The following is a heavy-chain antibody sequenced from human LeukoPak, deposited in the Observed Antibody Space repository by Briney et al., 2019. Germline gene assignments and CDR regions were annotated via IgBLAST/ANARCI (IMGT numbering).Heavy chain of an antibody. CDR3: ARDRGSSGWNDAFDI. CDR2: IYYSGST. D-gene: IGHD6-19*01. CDR1: GGSISSYY. J-gene: IGHJ3*02. V-gene: IGHV4-59*01. Sequence: SETLSLTCTVSGGSISSYYWSWIRQPPGKGLEWIGYIYYSGSTNYNPSLKSRVTISVDTSKNQFSLKLSSVTAADTAVYYCARDRGSSGWNDAFDIWGRGTMVTVSS.